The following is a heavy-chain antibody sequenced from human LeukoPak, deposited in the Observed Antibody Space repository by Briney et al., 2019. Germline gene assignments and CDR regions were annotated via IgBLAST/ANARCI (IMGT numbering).Heavy chain of an antibody. J-gene: IGHJ3*02. CDR2: INPSNNST. CDR1: GSTFNTYY. CDR3: ARYSRRGVVPAAFDI. D-gene: IGHD3-10*01. V-gene: IGHV1-46*02. Sequence: VASVKVSCKASGSTFNTYYIYWVRQAPGQGLECMGVINPSNNSTNYAEKFQGRVTMTRDTSTSTVYMELSSLRPDDTAVYYCARYSRRGVVPAAFDIWGQGTMVIVSS.